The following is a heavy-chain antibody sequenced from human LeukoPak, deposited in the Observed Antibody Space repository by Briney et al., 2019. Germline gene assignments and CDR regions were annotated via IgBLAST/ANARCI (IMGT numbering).Heavy chain of an antibody. D-gene: IGHD2-15*01. V-gene: IGHV1-2*02. CDR2: INPNSGGT. Sequence: WAPVKVSCKASGYTFTGYYMHWVRQAPGQGLEWMGWINPNSGGTNYAQKFQGRVTMTRDTSISTAYMELSRLRSDDTAVYYCARAQYCSGGSCTPGIKNWFDPWGQGTLVTVSS. CDR1: GYTFTGYY. CDR3: ARAQYCSGGSCTPGIKNWFDP. J-gene: IGHJ5*02.